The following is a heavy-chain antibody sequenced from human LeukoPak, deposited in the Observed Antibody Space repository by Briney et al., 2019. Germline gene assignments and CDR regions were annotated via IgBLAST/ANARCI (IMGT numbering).Heavy chain of an antibody. D-gene: IGHD6-13*01. CDR2: IYSGGSA. CDR3: ASSHVPHSSYWFIFDY. J-gene: IGHJ4*02. CDR1: GFTVSSNY. Sequence: GRSLRLSCAASGFTVSSNYMSWVRQAPGKGLEWVSVIYSGGSAYYADSVKGRFTISRDNSKNTLYLQMNSLRVEDTAVYYCASSHVPHSSYWFIFDYWGQGTLVTVSS. V-gene: IGHV3-66*01.